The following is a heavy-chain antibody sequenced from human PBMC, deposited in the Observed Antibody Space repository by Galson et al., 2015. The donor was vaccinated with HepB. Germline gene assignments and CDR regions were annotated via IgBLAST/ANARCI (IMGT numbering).Heavy chain of an antibody. V-gene: IGHV3-30*18. J-gene: IGHJ4*02. Sequence: LEWVAVMSYDGGNKYYADSVKGRFTISRDNSKNTLYLQMNSLRAEDTAVYYCAKAARDCSSTSCYYVHWGQGTLVTVSS. CDR2: MSYDGGNK. CDR3: AKAARDCSSTSCYYVH. D-gene: IGHD2-2*01.